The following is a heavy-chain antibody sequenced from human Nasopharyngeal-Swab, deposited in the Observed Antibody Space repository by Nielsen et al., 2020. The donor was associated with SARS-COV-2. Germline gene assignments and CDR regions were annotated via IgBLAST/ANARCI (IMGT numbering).Heavy chain of an antibody. V-gene: IGHV1-69*06. CDR1: GGTFSSYD. CDR2: IIPIFGTA. D-gene: IGHD3-10*01. Sequence: SVKVSCKASGGTFSSYDISWLRQAPGQGLEWMGGIIPIFGTANYAQKFQGRVTITADKSTSTAYMELRSLRSEDTAVYYCARSITMVRGVMYLDVWGQGTTVTVSS. CDR3: ARSITMVRGVMYLDV. J-gene: IGHJ6*02.